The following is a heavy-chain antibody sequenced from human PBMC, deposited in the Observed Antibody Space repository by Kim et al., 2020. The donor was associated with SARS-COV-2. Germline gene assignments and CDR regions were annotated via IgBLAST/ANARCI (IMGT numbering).Heavy chain of an antibody. J-gene: IGHJ6*02. D-gene: IGHD1-26*01. V-gene: IGHV3-30*18. CDR1: GFTFTSYG. CDR2: ISYDGANA. CDR3: AKDLQGGWWERPTGDYYGMDV. Sequence: GGSLRLSCAASGFTFTSYGMHWVSQAPGKGLEWVAVISYDGANAYYAESVRGRFSISRDNSKNTLYLDMNSLRPEDTAVYYCAKDLQGGWWERPTGDYYGMDVWGQGTTVTVSS.